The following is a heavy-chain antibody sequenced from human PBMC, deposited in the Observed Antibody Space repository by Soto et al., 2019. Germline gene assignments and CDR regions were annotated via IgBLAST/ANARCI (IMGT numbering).Heavy chain of an antibody. CDR1: GGSFSGYY. CDR3: ARELRYCSSTRCYRGLTWFDP. Sequence: SETLSLTCAVYGGSFSGYYWSWIRQPPGKGLEWIGEINHSGSTNYNPSLKSRVTISVDTSKNQFSLKLSSVTAADTAVYYCARELRYCSSTRCYRGLTWFDPWGQGTLVTVYS. J-gene: IGHJ5*02. D-gene: IGHD2-2*01. CDR2: INHSGST. V-gene: IGHV4-34*01.